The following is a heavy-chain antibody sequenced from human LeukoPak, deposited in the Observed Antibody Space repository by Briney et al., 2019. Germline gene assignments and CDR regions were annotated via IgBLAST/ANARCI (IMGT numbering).Heavy chain of an antibody. CDR1: GFTFSSYG. CDR2: IQYDGSNK. CDR3: TKAKGQSWLFSHY. Sequence: GGSLRLSCAASGFTFSSYGMHWVRQAPGKGLEWVAFIQYDGSNKYYADSVKGRFTVSRDNSKSTVYLQMNDLRGEDTAVYYCTKAKGQSWLFSHYWGRGTLVTVSS. J-gene: IGHJ4*02. V-gene: IGHV3-30*02. D-gene: IGHD3-22*01.